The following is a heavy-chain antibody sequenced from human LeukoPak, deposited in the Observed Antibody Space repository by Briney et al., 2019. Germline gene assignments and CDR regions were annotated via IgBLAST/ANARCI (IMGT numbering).Heavy chain of an antibody. V-gene: IGHV4-59*12. Sequence: SETLSLTCTVSGASISSYYWTWIRQPPGKGLEWLGYLSYGGSTNYNPSLKSRVTISVDTSKNQFSLKLSSVTAADTAVYYCAREGYYGSGYPSDYWGQGTLVTVSS. J-gene: IGHJ4*02. CDR2: LSYGGST. CDR1: GASISSYY. CDR3: AREGYYGSGYPSDY. D-gene: IGHD3-10*01.